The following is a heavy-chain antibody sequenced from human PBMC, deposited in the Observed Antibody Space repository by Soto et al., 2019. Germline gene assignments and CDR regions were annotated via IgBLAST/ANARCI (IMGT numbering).Heavy chain of an antibody. D-gene: IGHD1-26*01. J-gene: IGHJ4*02. CDR2: IWYDGSVT. CDR1: GFSFSDYG. Sequence: QVQLVESGGGVVRPGTSLRLSCEGSGFSFSDYGMNRVRQAPGKGLEWVAVIWYDGSVTHYADSVKGRFTISRDISKNTLYLQMNSLRVEDTAVYFCARGGKWELLLRLWGQGTLVTVSS. V-gene: IGHV3-33*01. CDR3: ARGGKWELLLRL.